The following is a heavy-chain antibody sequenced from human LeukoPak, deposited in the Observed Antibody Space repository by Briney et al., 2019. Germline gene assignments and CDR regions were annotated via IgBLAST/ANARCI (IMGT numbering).Heavy chain of an antibody. Sequence: GGSLRLSCAASGFTFSTYAMSWVRQAPGKGLEWVSVISGSGGSTYYADSVKGRFTISRDNSKNTLYLQMNSLRAEDTAVYYCAKRGYDSSGYYGYFDYWGQGTLVTVSS. V-gene: IGHV3-23*01. CDR1: GFTFSTYA. CDR2: ISGSGGST. CDR3: AKRGYDSSGYYGYFDY. J-gene: IGHJ4*02. D-gene: IGHD3-22*01.